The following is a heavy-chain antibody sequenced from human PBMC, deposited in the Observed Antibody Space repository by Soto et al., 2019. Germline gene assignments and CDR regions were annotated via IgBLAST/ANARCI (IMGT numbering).Heavy chain of an antibody. CDR1: GGTFSSYA. CDR3: ARDSSLGYCSSTSCYYYYGMDV. CDR2: IIPIFGTA. Sequence: GASVKVSCKASGGTFSSYAISWVRQAPGQGLEWMGGIIPIFGTANYAQKFKGRVTITADESTSTAYMELSSLRSEDTAVYYCARDSSLGYCSSTSCYYYYGMDVWGQGTTVTVSS. D-gene: IGHD2-2*01. J-gene: IGHJ6*02. V-gene: IGHV1-69*13.